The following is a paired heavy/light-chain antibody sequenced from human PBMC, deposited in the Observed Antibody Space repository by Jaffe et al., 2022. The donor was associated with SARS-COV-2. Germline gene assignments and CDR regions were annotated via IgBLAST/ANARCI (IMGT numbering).Heavy chain of an antibody. J-gene: IGHJ4*02. CDR2: ISTSSTNV. CDR1: GFTFSAYS. V-gene: IGHV3-48*01. Sequence: EVQLVESGGGLVQPGGSLRLSCAASGFTFSAYSINWVRQAPGKGLEWISYISTSSTNVFYADSVKGRFTISRDDAKNSLYLQMNSLRAEDTAVYYCARDWPDTHFDHWGQGTLVTVSS. CDR3: ARDWPDTHFDH.
Light chain of an antibody. V-gene: IGKV2-30*01. Sequence: EVVMTQSPLSLPVTLGQPASISCRSSQSLLFSNGNTYLSWFQQRPGRSPRRLIYKVSNRDSGVPDRFSGSGSGTDFTLKISRVEAEDVGVYYCMQGTHWPPITFGQGTRLEIK. J-gene: IGKJ5*01. CDR3: MQGTHWPPIT. CDR1: QSLLFSNGNTY. CDR2: KVS.